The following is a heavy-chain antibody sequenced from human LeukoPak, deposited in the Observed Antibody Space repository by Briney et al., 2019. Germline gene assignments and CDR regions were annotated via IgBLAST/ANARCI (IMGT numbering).Heavy chain of an antibody. V-gene: IGHV3-11*04. CDR2: IGTTSGAI. D-gene: IGHD2-21*02. CDR1: GFTFSGYY. Sequence: GGSLRLSCAASGFTFSGYYMSWIRQAPGKGLEWVPYIGTTSGAIYYADSVKGRFTISRDSAKNSLYLQMNSLRAEDTAVYYCARFRTWGDKAFDYWGQGTLVTVSS. CDR3: ARFRTWGDKAFDY. J-gene: IGHJ4*02.